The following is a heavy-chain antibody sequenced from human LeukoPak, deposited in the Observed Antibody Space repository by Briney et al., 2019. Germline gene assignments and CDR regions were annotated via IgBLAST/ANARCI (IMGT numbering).Heavy chain of an antibody. CDR3: ARAGRTMVRGVIRHYHYYGMDV. D-gene: IGHD3-10*01. J-gene: IGHJ6*02. V-gene: IGHV4-34*01. CDR2: INHSGST. CDR1: GGSFSGYY. Sequence: SETLSLTCAVYGGSFSGYYWSWIRQPPGKGLEWIGEINHSGSTNYNPSLKSRVTLSVDTSKNQFSLKLSSVTAADTAVYYCARAGRTMVRGVIRHYHYYGMDVWGQGTTVTVSS.